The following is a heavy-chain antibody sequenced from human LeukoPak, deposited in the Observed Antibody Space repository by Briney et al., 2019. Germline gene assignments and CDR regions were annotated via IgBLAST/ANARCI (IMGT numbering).Heavy chain of an antibody. CDR3: ANGGYCSSTSCYPRYYFDY. CDR1: GGTFSSYA. CDR2: IIPIFGTA. V-gene: IGHV1-69*13. J-gene: IGHJ4*02. Sequence: ASVKVSCKASGGTFSSYAISWVRQAPGQGLEWMGGIIPIFGTANYAQKFQGRVTITADESTSTAYMELSSLRSEDTAMYYCANGGYCSSTSCYPRYYFDYWGQGTLVTVSS. D-gene: IGHD2-2*03.